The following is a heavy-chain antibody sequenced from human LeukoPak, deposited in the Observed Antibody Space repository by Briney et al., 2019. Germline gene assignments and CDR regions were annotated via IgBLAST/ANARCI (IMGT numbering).Heavy chain of an antibody. J-gene: IGHJ3*02. D-gene: IGHD3-16*01. CDR1: GYTFTSYG. Sequence: ASVKVSCKASGYTFTSYGISWVRQAPGQGLEWMGWISAYNGNTNYAQKLQGRVTMTTDTSTSTAYMELRSLRSDDAAVYYCASRLLSGSYATRGAFDIWGQGTMVTVSS. V-gene: IGHV1-18*01. CDR3: ASRLLSGSYATRGAFDI. CDR2: ISAYNGNT.